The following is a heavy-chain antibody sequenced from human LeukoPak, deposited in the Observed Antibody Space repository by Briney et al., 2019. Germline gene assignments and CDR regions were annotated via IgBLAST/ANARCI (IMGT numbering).Heavy chain of an antibody. V-gene: IGHV3-74*01. CDR2: INSDGINT. CDR1: GFTFSNYW. J-gene: IGHJ6*03. Sequence: GGALRLSCAASGFTFSNYWMHWVRQAPGKGLVWVSRINSDGINTSYADSVKGRFTISRDNAKNTLYLQMNSLRAEDTAVYYCARDRRDYYYMDVWGKGTTVTVSS. CDR3: ARDRRDYYYMDV.